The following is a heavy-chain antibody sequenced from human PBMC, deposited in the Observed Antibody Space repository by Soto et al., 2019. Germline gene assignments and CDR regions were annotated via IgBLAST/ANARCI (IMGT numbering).Heavy chain of an antibody. J-gene: IGHJ4*01. CDR1: GYTFTTYW. Sequence: GESLKISCKGSGYTFTTYWITWVRQTPGKGLEWMGRIDPGNSYTSYNPSFQGHVTLSADMSISTAYLQWSGLKASDTAMYYCAIHTALGPMPVDYWGHGTLVTVSS. CDR3: AIHTALGPMPVDY. CDR2: IDPGNSYT. V-gene: IGHV5-10-1*01. D-gene: IGHD2-2*01.